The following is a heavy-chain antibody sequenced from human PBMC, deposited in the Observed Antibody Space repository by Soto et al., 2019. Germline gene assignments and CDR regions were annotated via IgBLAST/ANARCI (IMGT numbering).Heavy chain of an antibody. D-gene: IGHD6-6*01. Sequence: SVKVSCKASGDTFSSYAISWVRQAPGKGLEWMGKIIPTFGRTNYAQKFQGRLAISADDSTSTAYMELRSLVSEDTAVYYCARDPLSSFAMDVWGQGTTVTVSS. CDR3: ARDPLSSFAMDV. CDR1: GDTFSSYA. V-gene: IGHV1-69*13. J-gene: IGHJ6*02. CDR2: IIPTFGRT.